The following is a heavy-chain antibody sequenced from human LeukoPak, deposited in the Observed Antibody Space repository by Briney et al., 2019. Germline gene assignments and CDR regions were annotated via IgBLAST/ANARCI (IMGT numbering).Heavy chain of an antibody. V-gene: IGHV4-39*01. Sequence: SETLSLTCSVAGGSISSDSHHWGWIRQPPGKGLEWIDYIHYSGKTYQNPSLKSRVTISIDTSKNQFSLKLISVTAADTAVYYCARRELLGSFDYWGQGTLVTVSS. CDR2: IHYSGKT. D-gene: IGHD1-26*01. CDR3: ARRELLGSFDY. J-gene: IGHJ4*02. CDR1: GGSISSDSHH.